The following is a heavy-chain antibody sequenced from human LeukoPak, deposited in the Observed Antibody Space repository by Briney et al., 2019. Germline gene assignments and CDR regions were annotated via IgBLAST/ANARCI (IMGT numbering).Heavy chain of an antibody. Sequence: PSETLSLTCAVYGGSFSGYYWSWIRQPPGKGLEWIGSIYYSGSTYYNPSLKGRVTISVNTSKNQFSLKLNSVTAADTAVYYCARSFTGGNYYYYYMDVWGKGTTVTVSS. CDR2: IYYSGST. D-gene: IGHD1-1*01. V-gene: IGHV4-34*01. CDR1: GGSFSGYY. J-gene: IGHJ6*03. CDR3: ARSFTGGNYYYYYMDV.